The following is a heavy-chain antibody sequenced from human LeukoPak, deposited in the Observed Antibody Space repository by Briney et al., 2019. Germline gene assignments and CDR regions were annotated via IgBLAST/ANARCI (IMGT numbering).Heavy chain of an antibody. CDR2: IYTSGST. Sequence: SETLSLTCTVSGGSISSYYWSWIRQPAGKGLEWIGRIYTSGSTNYNPSLKSRVTMSVDTSKNQFSLKLSSVTAADTAVYYCARDRSTIFGVVIIPDCGMDVWGQGTTVTVSS. J-gene: IGHJ6*02. CDR1: GGSISSYY. V-gene: IGHV4-4*07. D-gene: IGHD3-3*01. CDR3: ARDRSTIFGVVIIPDCGMDV.